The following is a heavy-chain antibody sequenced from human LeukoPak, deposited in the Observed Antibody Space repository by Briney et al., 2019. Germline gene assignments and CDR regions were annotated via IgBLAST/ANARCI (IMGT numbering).Heavy chain of an antibody. CDR2: IKEDGSEK. CDR3: ASGSGWTFEY. Sequence: GGSQRLSCAASRSTFTTCWMNWVRQAPGKGLEWVAIIKEDGSEKLYVDSVKGRFTISRDNAKNSLYLQMDNLRAEDTAVYYCASGSGWTFEYWGQGTQVTVSS. V-gene: IGHV3-7*01. CDR1: RSTFTTCW. D-gene: IGHD6-19*01. J-gene: IGHJ4*02.